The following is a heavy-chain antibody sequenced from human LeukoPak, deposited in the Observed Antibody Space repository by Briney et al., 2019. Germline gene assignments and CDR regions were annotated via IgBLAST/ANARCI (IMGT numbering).Heavy chain of an antibody. CDR2: MNSDGSIT. D-gene: IGHD3-22*01. J-gene: IGHJ4*02. V-gene: IGHV3-74*01. CDR1: GFILSGYW. CDR3: ARGRDSSAYPYSDY. Sequence: GGPLTLSRGPSGFILSGYWEQCLREARGEARLCFLCMNSDGSITNYADSVKGRFTISRDNAKSTLYLKMNSLIAEDTAVYYCARGRDSSAYPYSDYWGQGTLVTVSS.